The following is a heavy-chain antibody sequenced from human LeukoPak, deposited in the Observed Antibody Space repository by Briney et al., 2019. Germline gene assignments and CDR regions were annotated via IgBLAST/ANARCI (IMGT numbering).Heavy chain of an antibody. D-gene: IGHD2-8*02. V-gene: IGHV4-61*02. CDR3: ARGYWFYFDY. J-gene: IGHJ4*02. Sequence: SEALSLTCTVSGGSISSGSYYWSWIRQPAGKGLEWIGRIYIRGTTTYNPSLKSRVSISVDASKNQFSLRLSSVTAADTAVYYCARGYWFYFDYWGQGTLVTVSS. CDR1: GGSISSGSYY. CDR2: IYIRGTT.